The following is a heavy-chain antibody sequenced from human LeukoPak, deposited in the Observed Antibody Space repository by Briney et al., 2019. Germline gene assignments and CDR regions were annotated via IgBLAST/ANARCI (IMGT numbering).Heavy chain of an antibody. CDR3: ARTLRLEALDY. J-gene: IGHJ4*02. CDR1: GGSVSSGSYY. D-gene: IGHD6-19*01. V-gene: IGHV4-61*01. Sequence: PSETLSLTCTVSGGSVSSGSYYWSWIRQPPGKGLEWIGYIYYSGSTNYNPSLKSRVTISVDTSKNQFSLKLSSVTAADTAVYYCARTLRLEALDYWGQGTLVTVSS. CDR2: IYYSGST.